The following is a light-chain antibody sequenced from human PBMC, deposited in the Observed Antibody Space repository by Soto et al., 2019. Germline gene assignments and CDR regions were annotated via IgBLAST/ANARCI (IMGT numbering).Light chain of an antibody. Sequence: DIQMTQSPSTLSASVGDRVTITCRASQSISSSLAWYQQKPGKAPKLLIYDASSLESGVPSRFSGSGSGTEFTLPISSLQPDDFATYYCQQYNSYSRTFGQGTKVDIK. J-gene: IGKJ1*01. CDR1: QSISSS. CDR2: DAS. V-gene: IGKV1-5*01. CDR3: QQYNSYSRT.